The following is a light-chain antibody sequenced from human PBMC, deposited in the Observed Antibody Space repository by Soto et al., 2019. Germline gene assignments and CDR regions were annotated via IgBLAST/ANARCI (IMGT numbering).Light chain of an antibody. CDR1: QSVGSS. V-gene: IGKV3-11*01. Sequence: EIVLTQSPATLSLSPGERATLSCRASQSVGSSLAWYQQKPGQAPRLLIYAPSNRATGIPGRFSGSGSGTDFTLTISSLGPEDFALYYCQQRSNWPWTFGQGTKVEIK. CDR3: QQRSNWPWT. CDR2: APS. J-gene: IGKJ1*01.